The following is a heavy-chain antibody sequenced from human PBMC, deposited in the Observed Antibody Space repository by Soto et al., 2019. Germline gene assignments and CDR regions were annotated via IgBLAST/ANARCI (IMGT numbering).Heavy chain of an antibody. Sequence: GWLRRSGSASGFTFSSYSMNWVRQAPGKGLEWVSSISSSSSYIYYADSVKGRFTISRDNAKNSLYLQMNSLRAEDTAAYYCESLVRIVAPPDAFDIWGQGTMVTV. J-gene: IGHJ3*02. CDR3: ESLVRIVAPPDAFDI. CDR2: ISSSSSYI. D-gene: IGHD3-22*01. V-gene: IGHV3-21*01. CDR1: GFTFSSYS.